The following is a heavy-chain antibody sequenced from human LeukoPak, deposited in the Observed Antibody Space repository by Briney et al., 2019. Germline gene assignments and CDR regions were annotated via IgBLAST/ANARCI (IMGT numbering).Heavy chain of an antibody. J-gene: IGHJ5*02. Sequence: SSVKVSSKASGGTFSNYVISWVRQPPAQGLEGLGGIIPMFGTANYAQKFQGRVTITTDEAKTPVYMDLISLTSADTAVYYCVRRQALRGRHRAFDPWGQGTLVTVTS. V-gene: IGHV1-69*05. CDR3: VRRQALRGRHRAFDP. D-gene: IGHD6-25*01. CDR2: IIPMFGTA. CDR1: GGTFSNYV.